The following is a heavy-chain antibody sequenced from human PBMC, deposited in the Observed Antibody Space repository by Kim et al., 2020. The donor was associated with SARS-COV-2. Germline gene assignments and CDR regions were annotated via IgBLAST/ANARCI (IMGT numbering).Heavy chain of an antibody. V-gene: IGHV4-39*07. CDR3: ARDGGSSWYLGKYYYYYGMDV. CDR2: IYYSGST. D-gene: IGHD6-13*01. J-gene: IGHJ6*02. CDR1: GGSISSSSYY. Sequence: SETLSLTCTVSGGSISSSSYYWGWIRQPPGKGLEWIGSIYYSGSTYYNPSLKSRVTISVDTSKNQFSLKLSSVTAADTAVYYCARDGGSSWYLGKYYYYYGMDVWGQGTTVTVSS.